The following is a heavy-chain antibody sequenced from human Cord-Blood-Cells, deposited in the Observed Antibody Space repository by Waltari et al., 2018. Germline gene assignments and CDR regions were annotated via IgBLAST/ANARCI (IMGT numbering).Heavy chain of an antibody. CDR1: GGSFSGYY. CDR3: ARPKTGRYFDL. V-gene: IGHV4-34*01. D-gene: IGHD1-1*01. Sequence: QVQLQQWGAGLLKPSETLSLTCAVYGGSFSGYYWSWIRQPPGKGLEWIGEINHSESTNYNPSLKSRVTISVDTSKNQFSLKLSSVTAADTAVYYCARPKTGRYFDLWGRGTLVTVSS. J-gene: IGHJ2*01. CDR2: INHSEST.